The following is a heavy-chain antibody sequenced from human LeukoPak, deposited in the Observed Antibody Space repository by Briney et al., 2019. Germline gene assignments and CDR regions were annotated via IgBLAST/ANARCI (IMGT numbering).Heavy chain of an antibody. CDR3: ARGKTSGSYFGPHAEYFQH. J-gene: IGHJ1*01. D-gene: IGHD1-26*01. CDR1: GGSFSGYY. CDR2: INHSGST. V-gene: IGHV4-34*01. Sequence: SETLSLTCAVYGGSFSGYYWSWIRQPPGKGLEWIGEINHSGSTNYNPSLKSRVTISVDTSKNQFSLKLSSVTAADTAVYYCARGKTSGSYFGPHAEYFQHWGQGTLVTVSS.